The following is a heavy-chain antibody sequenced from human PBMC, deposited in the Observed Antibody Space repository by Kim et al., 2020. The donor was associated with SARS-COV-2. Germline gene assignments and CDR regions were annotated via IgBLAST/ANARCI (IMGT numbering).Heavy chain of an antibody. D-gene: IGHD2-2*01. CDR3: ARHDRYCSSTSCPYPPGP. J-gene: IGHJ5*02. V-gene: IGHV5-10-1*01. Sequence: GESLKISCQGSGYSFTSYWISWVRQMPGKGLEWMGRIDPSDSYTNYSPSFQGHVTISADKSISTAYLQWSSLKASDTAMYYCARHDRYCSSTSCPYPPGPWGQGTLVTVSS. CDR2: IDPSDSYT. CDR1: GYSFTSYW.